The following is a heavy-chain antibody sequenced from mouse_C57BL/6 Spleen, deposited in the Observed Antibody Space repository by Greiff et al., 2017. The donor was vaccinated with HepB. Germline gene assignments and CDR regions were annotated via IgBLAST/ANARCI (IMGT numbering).Heavy chain of an antibody. D-gene: IGHD1-1*01. CDR3: ARDLGTTERGWYFDV. CDR1: GFTFSSYA. Sequence: EVMLVESGGGLVKPGGSLKLSCAASGFTFSSYAMSWVRQTPEKRLEWVATISDGGSYTYYPDNVKGRFTISRDNAKNNLYLQMSHLKSEDTAMYYCARDLGTTERGWYFDVWGTGTTVTVSS. CDR2: ISDGGSYT. J-gene: IGHJ1*03. V-gene: IGHV5-4*01.